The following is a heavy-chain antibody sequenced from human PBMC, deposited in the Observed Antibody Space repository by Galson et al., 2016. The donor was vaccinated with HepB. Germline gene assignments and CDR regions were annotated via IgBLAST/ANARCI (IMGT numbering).Heavy chain of an antibody. Sequence: SLRLSCAASGFTFDDYGLSWVRQAPGKGLEWVSGINWNGGSTGYADSVKGRFTISRDNSKNTLYLQMSSLRTEDTAVYYCAKDGHYDILTGYSYYFDYWGQGTLVTVSS. V-gene: IGHV3-20*04. D-gene: IGHD3-9*01. J-gene: IGHJ4*02. CDR3: AKDGHYDILTGYSYYFDY. CDR1: GFTFDDYG. CDR2: INWNGGST.